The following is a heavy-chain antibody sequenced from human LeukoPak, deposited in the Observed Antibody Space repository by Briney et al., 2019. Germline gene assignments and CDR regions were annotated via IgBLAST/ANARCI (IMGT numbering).Heavy chain of an antibody. CDR3: ARGGLSTVTTEPFDY. CDR1: GGSIGSYY. Sequence: SETLSLTCTVSGGSIGSYYWSWIRQPPGKGLEWIGSIYHTGSTYYNPSLKSRVTISVDTSKNQFSLKLSSVTAADTAVYYCARGGLSTVTTEPFDYWGQGTLVTVSS. J-gene: IGHJ4*02. CDR2: IYHTGST. V-gene: IGHV4-59*08. D-gene: IGHD4-11*01.